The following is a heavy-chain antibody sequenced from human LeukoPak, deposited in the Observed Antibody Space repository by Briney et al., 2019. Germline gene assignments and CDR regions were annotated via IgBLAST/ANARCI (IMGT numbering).Heavy chain of an antibody. V-gene: IGHV3-64*01. J-gene: IGHJ4*02. D-gene: IGHD3-22*01. CDR1: GFTFSNCT. Sequence: GGSLRLSCAASGFTFSNCTMHWVRRAPGKGLEYVSAISSNGGSTYYANSLKGTFTISRDNSKNTLYLQMNSLRAEDTAVYYCAKDMYYYDSSDIYWGQGTLVTVSS. CDR3: AKDMYYYDSSDIY. CDR2: ISSNGGST.